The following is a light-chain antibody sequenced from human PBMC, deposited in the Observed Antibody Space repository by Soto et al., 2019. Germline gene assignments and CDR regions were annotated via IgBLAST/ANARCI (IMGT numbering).Light chain of an antibody. CDR3: QQYDTSPPMYT. CDR1: QSVDSTY. CDR2: ATS. J-gene: IGKJ2*01. V-gene: IGKV3-20*01. Sequence: EIVLTQSPGTLSLSPVERATLSCRASQSVDSTYLAWYQQKPDQSPRLLIYATSTRAAGIPDRFSGSGSGTDFTLTISRLEPDDVAVYYCQQYDTSPPMYTCGQGTKVDI.